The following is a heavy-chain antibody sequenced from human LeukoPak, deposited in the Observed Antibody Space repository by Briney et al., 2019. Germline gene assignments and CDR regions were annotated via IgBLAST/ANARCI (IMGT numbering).Heavy chain of an antibody. D-gene: IGHD3-10*01. J-gene: IGHJ6*03. CDR1: GFTFSSYS. CDR2: ISSSSSYI. V-gene: IGHV3-21*01. CDR3: ARYGSGSYYYPYYYYYMDV. Sequence: GGSLRLSCAASGFTFSSYSMNWVRQAPGKGPEWVSSISSSSSYIYYADSVKGRFTISRDNAKNSLYLQMNSLRAEDTAVYYCARYGSGSYYYPYYYYYMDVWGKGTTVTISS.